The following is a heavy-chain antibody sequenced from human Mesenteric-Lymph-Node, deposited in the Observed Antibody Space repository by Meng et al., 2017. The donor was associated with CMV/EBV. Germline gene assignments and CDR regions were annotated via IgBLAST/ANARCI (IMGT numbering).Heavy chain of an antibody. Sequence: SETLSLTCTVSGGSISSSSYYWGWIRQPPGKGLEWIGSIYYSGRTYYNPSLKSRVSMSVDTSKNQFSLTLTSMAAADTAVYYCARQGGPAGATNWVDPWGQGTLVTVSS. J-gene: IGHJ5*02. CDR1: GGSISSSSYY. D-gene: IGHD3-16*01. CDR3: ARQGGPAGATNWVDP. V-gene: IGHV4-39*01. CDR2: IYYSGRT.